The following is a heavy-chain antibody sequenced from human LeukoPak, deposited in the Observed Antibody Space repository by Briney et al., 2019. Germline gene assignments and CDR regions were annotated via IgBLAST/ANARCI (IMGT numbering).Heavy chain of an antibody. CDR2: ISYDGSNK. CDR1: GFTFSSYG. J-gene: IGHJ6*02. CDR3: AKDYGDDYDYYYGMDV. D-gene: IGHD4-17*01. V-gene: IGHV3-30*18. Sequence: GRSLRLSCAASGFTFSSYGMHWVRQAPGKGLEWVAVISYDGSNKYYADSVKGRFTISRDNSKNTLYLQMNSLRAEDTAVYYCAKDYGDDYDYYYGMDVWGQGTTVTVSS.